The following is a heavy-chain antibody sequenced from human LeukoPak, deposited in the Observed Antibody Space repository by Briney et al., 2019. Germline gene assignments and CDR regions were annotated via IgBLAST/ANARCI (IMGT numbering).Heavy chain of an antibody. D-gene: IGHD3-22*01. CDR2: IYHSGST. J-gene: IGHJ4*02. V-gene: IGHV4-30-2*01. CDR3: ARRSYDSSRYYALDY. CDR1: GGSISSGGYS. Sequence: SETLSLTCAVSGGSISSGGYSWSWIWQPRGKGLEWIGYIYHSGSTYYNPSLKSRVTISVDRSKNQFSLKLSSVTAADTAVYYCARRSYDSSRYYALDYWGQGTLVTVSS.